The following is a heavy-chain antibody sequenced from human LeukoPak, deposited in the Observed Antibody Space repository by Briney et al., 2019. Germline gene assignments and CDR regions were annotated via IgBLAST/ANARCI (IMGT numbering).Heavy chain of an antibody. CDR2: ISLGGVNT. V-gene: IGHV3-23*01. Sequence: GGSLRLSCAASGFTLSSYAMSWVRQAPGKGLEWVSAISLGGVNTYYADSVKGRFTVSRVNSKNTLYLQMNSLRVEDTAVSYCAKNVMYSSSAVDYWGQGTLVPVSS. J-gene: IGHJ4*02. CDR1: GFTLSSYA. D-gene: IGHD6-6*01. CDR3: AKNVMYSSSAVDY.